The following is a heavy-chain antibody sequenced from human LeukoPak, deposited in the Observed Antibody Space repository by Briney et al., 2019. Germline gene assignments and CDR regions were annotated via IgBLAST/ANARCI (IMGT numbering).Heavy chain of an antibody. V-gene: IGHV3-23*01. J-gene: IGHJ4*02. CDR3: AKRSAQWEIYDY. CDR1: GFPFNSYA. Sequence: PGGSLRLSCAASGFPFNSYAMSWVRQAPGKGLEWVSAIVGDTVTVYTDSVKGRFTISRDNSKNTLYLQMNSLRAEDTAIYYCAKRSAQWEIYDYWGQGTLVTVSS. CDR2: IVGDTVT. D-gene: IGHD1-26*01.